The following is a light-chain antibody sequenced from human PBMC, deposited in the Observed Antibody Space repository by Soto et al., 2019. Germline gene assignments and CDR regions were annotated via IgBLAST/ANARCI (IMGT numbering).Light chain of an antibody. CDR3: QQSDSTSIT. CDR1: QSISSY. CDR2: AAS. Sequence: DIQMTQSPSSLSASVGDRVTITCRASQSISSYLNWYQQKPGKAPKLLIYAASSLQSGVPSRFSGSGSGTDFTLTISSLQPKEFATYYCQQSDSTSITFGQGTRLEIK. V-gene: IGKV1-39*01. J-gene: IGKJ5*01.